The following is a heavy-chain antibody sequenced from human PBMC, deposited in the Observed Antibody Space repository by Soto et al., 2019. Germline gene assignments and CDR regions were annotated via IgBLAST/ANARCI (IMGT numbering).Heavy chain of an antibody. CDR2: TSAYNGDT. CDR3: ASHPVSGSLHFDS. V-gene: IGHV1-18*04. Sequence: ASVKVSCKASGYTFNTYGVSWVRQAPGQGLEWMGRTSAYNGDTNYAQKLQGRLTMTTDTSTRTAYMELRSLRSDDTAVYYCASHPVSGSLHFDSWGQGTLVTVSS. D-gene: IGHD1-26*01. CDR1: GYTFNTYG. J-gene: IGHJ4*02.